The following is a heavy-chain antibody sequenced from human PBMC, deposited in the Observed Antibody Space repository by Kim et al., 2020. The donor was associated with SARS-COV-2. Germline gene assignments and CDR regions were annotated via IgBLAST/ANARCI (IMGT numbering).Heavy chain of an antibody. J-gene: IGHJ3*02. CDR1: GFTFSSYA. Sequence: GGSLRLSCAASGFTFSSYAMSWVRQAPGKGLEWVSAISGSGGSTYYADSVKGRFTISRDNSKNTLYLQMNSLRAEDTAVYYCAKVATMIVVVITPLDAFAIWGQGTMVTVSS. CDR3: AKVATMIVVVITPLDAFAI. D-gene: IGHD3-22*01. V-gene: IGHV3-23*01. CDR2: ISGSGGST.